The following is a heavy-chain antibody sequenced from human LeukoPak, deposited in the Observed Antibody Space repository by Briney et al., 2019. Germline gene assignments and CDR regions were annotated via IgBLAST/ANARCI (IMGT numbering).Heavy chain of an antibody. J-gene: IGHJ6*02. Sequence: PGRSLRLSCAASGFTFSSYAMSWVRQAPGKGLEWVSVIGGSGGSTYYADSVKGRFTISRDNSKNTLYLQMNSLRAEDTAVYYCARDSSITIFGVVIIYGMDVWGQGTTVTVSS. CDR2: IGGSGGST. D-gene: IGHD3-3*01. CDR1: GFTFSSYA. V-gene: IGHV3-23*01. CDR3: ARDSSITIFGVVIIYGMDV.